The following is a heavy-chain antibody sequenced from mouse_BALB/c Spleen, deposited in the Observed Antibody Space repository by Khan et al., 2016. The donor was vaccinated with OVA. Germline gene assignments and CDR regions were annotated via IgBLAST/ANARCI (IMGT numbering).Heavy chain of an antibody. V-gene: IGHV14-3*02. J-gene: IGHJ3*01. CDR1: GFNIKDTY. CDR3: ARGFYGTLFAH. CDR2: IDPANGNT. Sequence: VQLQQSGAELVKPGASVKLSCTASGFNIKDTYMNWVKQRPEQGLEWIGRIDPANGNTKYDPKFQGKATITADTSSNTAYLQLSSLTSEDTAVYYCARGFYGTLFAHWGQGTLVTVSA. D-gene: IGHD2-1*01.